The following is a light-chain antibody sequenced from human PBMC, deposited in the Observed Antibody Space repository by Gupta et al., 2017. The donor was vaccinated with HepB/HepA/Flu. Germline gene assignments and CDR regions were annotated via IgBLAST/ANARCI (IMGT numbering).Light chain of an antibody. CDR1: SNDIGYYTH. V-gene: IGLV2-23*02. CDR2: EVS. Sequence: PASVSGSPGQSITISCPGTSNDIGYYTHVSWYQQYPGKAPKVISQEVSQRPSGISTRFSGSKSGKKASLQISGLQAEDETDYYCSAYGRGHAGGFGGG. CDR3: SAYGRGHAGG. J-gene: IGLJ7*01.